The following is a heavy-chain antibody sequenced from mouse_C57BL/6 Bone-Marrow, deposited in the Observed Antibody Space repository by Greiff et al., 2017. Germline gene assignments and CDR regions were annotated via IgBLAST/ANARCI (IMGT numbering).Heavy chain of an antibody. V-gene: IGHV1-55*01. CDR1: GYTFTSYW. J-gene: IGHJ3*01. D-gene: IGHD3-2*02. CDR3: ARRVSGQGFAY. CDR2: IYPGSGST. Sequence: VQLQQPGAELVKPGASVKLSCTASGYTFTSYWINWVKQRPGQGLEWIGDIYPGSGSTNYNEKFKSKATLTVDTSYSTAYMQISSLTSEDSAVDYGARRVSGQGFAYWGQGTLATVSA.